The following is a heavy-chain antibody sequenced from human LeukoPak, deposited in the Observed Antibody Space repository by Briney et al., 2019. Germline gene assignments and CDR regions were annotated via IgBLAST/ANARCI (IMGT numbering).Heavy chain of an antibody. CDR1: GFIFNNYG. CDR2: ISYDGSNK. V-gene: IGHV3-30*18. Sequence: PGRSLRLSCAASGFIFNNYGMHWVRQAPGKGLEWVAVISYDGSNKNYADSVKGRFTISRDSSKNTVYLQMNSLRVEDTAVYHCAKDWAPYCGGDCYFNYWGQGTLVTVSS. D-gene: IGHD2-21*02. CDR3: AKDWAPYCGGDCYFNY. J-gene: IGHJ4*02.